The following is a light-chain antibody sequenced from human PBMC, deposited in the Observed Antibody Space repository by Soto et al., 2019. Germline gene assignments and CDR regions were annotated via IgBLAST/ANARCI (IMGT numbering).Light chain of an antibody. CDR1: QSVTNN. V-gene: IGKV3-11*01. J-gene: IGKJ4*01. CDR3: QQRKNWPLT. Sequence: EIVLTQSPATLSLSPGERATLSCRASQSVTNNVAWYQQRPGQAPRLLIYDTSHSAAGISPRFSGSGSGTDFTLTISSLEPEDFAVYDGQQRKNWPLTFGGGTKVESK. CDR2: DTS.